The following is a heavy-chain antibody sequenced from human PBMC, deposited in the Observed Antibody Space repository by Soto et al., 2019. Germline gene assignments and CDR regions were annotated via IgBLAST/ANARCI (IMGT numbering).Heavy chain of an antibody. CDR2: INPSGGST. J-gene: IGHJ4*02. D-gene: IGHD3-9*01. CDR1: GYTFTSYY. V-gene: IGHV1-46*01. CDR3: ARGRDDILNVPSRSGSYYLDY. Sequence: ASVKVSCKASGYTFTSYYMHWVRQAPGQGLEWMGIINPSGGSTSYAQKFQGRVTMTRDTSTSTVYMELSSLGSEDTAVYYCARGRDDILNVPSRSGSYYLDYWGQGTLVTVS.